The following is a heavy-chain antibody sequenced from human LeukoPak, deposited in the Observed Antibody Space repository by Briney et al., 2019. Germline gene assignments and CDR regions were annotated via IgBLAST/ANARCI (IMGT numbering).Heavy chain of an antibody. CDR1: GGSISGYY. CDR2: IYYSGTT. Sequence: SETLSLTCTVSGGSISGYYWSWIRQPPGKGLEWIRYIYYSGTTNYDPSLKSRVTISVDTSNNQFSLNLTSVTAADTAVYYCARAGSTTATPYNYYYMDAWGKGTTVTISS. V-gene: IGHV4-59*01. D-gene: IGHD4-17*01. CDR3: ARAGSTTATPYNYYYMDA. J-gene: IGHJ6*03.